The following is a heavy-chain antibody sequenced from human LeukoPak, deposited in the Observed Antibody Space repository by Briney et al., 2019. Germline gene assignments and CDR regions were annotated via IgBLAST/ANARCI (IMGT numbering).Heavy chain of an antibody. Sequence: SETLSLTCLVSGASVSSSHWNWIRQFPGKGLEWIGCLSYTGKTDYNPSLTGRVTISLGTSKNQVSLNLRSVTAADTAVYYCSEGYFEPFDHWGQGILVTVSS. CDR3: SEGYFEPFDH. J-gene: IGHJ4*02. CDR2: LSYTGKT. V-gene: IGHV4-59*02. D-gene: IGHD2/OR15-2a*01. CDR1: GASVSSSH.